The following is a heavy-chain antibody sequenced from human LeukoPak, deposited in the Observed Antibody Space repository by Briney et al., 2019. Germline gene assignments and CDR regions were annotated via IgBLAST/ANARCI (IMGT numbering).Heavy chain of an antibody. V-gene: IGHV3-30*03. D-gene: IGHD4-17*01. CDR1: GFTFSSYG. J-gene: IGHJ4*02. CDR2: ISYDGSNK. CDR3: ARDKGPYGDYGDY. Sequence: GGSLRLSCAASGFTFSSYGMHWVRQAPGKGLEWVAVISYDGSNKYYADSVKGRFTISRDNSKNTLYLQMNSLRAEDTAVYYCARDKGPYGDYGDYWGQGTLVTVSS.